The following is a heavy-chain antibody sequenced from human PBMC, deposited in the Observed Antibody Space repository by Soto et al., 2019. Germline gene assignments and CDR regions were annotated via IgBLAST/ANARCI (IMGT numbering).Heavy chain of an antibody. V-gene: IGHV3-72*01. D-gene: IGHD5-12*01. Sequence: GGSLRLSCAASGFTFSDHYMDWVRQAPGKGLEWVGRTRNKANSYTTEYAASVKGRFTISRDDSKNSLYLQMNSLKTEDTAVYYCARGGIVATKGAFDIWGQGTMVTVSS. J-gene: IGHJ3*02. CDR3: ARGGIVATKGAFDI. CDR2: TRNKANSYTT. CDR1: GFTFSDHY.